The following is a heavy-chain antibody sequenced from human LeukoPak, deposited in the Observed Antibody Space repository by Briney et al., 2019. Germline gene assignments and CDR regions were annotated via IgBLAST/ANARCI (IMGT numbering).Heavy chain of an antibody. CDR1: GYTFTGYY. CDR3: ATLGYCSSTSCYTFDY. CDR2: INPNSGGT. D-gene: IGHD2-2*02. Sequence: ASVKVSCKASGYTFTGYYMHWVRQAPGQGPEWMGWINPNSGGTNYAQKFQGRVTMTRDTSISTAYMELSRLRSDDTAVYYCATLGYCSSTSCYTFDYWGQGTLVTVSS. J-gene: IGHJ4*02. V-gene: IGHV1-2*02.